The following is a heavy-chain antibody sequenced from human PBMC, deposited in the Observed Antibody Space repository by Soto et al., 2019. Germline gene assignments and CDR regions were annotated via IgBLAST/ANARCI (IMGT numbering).Heavy chain of an antibody. CDR2: ISTYDDKT. J-gene: IGHJ5*02. CDR1: GYSFRTHG. D-gene: IGHD2-15*01. CDR3: SRDLGYCNSSGCFRNWFDP. V-gene: IGHV1-18*01. Sequence: QVQLVQSGAEVKTPGASVKVSCRASGYSFRTHGISWVRQAPGQGLEWMGWISTYDDKTNFPQKFQGRITMTTDTSTSKAYMELRRLRSDDTALYFCSRDLGYCNSSGCFRNWFDPWGQGTLVTVSS.